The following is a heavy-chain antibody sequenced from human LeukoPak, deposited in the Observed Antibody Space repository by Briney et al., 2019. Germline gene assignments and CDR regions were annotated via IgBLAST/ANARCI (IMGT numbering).Heavy chain of an antibody. D-gene: IGHD3-22*01. V-gene: IGHV3-74*01. CDR1: GMTFSNHW. Sequence: GGSLRLSCAVSGMTFSNHWMHWVRQAPGKALVWVSLIKTDGRTTIYADSVKGRFTISRDDGKSTLYLQMNSLRAEDTAIYYCTTGPSFGYEWWGQGTVVTVSS. J-gene: IGHJ4*02. CDR3: TTGPSFGYEW. CDR2: IKTDGRTT.